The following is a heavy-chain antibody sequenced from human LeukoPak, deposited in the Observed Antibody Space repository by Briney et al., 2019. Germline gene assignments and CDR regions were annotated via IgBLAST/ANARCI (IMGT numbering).Heavy chain of an antibody. CDR2: INHSGST. CDR3: ARGALNYVWGSYRYNDY. Sequence: PSETLSLTCAVYGGSFSGYYWSWIRQPPGKGLEWIGEINHSGSTNYNPSLKSRVTISVDTSKNQLSLKLSSVTAADTAVYYCARGALNYVWGSYRYNDYWGQGTLVTVSS. J-gene: IGHJ4*02. CDR1: GGSFSGYY. V-gene: IGHV4-34*01. D-gene: IGHD3-16*02.